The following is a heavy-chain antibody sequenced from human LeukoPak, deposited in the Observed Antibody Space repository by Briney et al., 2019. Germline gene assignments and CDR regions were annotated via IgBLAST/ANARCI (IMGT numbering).Heavy chain of an antibody. Sequence: PGGSLRLSCAASGFTFSDYYMSWIRQAPGKGLEWVSYISSSGSTIYYADSVKGRFTVSRDNGKNSLSLQMSSLRGEDTAMYYCARDRPGMGFFDSWGPGTLVTVSS. CDR2: ISSSGSTI. D-gene: IGHD5-24*01. CDR1: GFTFSDYY. CDR3: ARDRPGMGFFDS. J-gene: IGHJ4*02. V-gene: IGHV3-11*01.